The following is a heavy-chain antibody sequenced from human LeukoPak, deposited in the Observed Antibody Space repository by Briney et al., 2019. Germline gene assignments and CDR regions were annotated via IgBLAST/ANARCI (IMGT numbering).Heavy chain of an antibody. V-gene: IGHV3-23*01. D-gene: IGHD3-22*01. CDR3: AKGSLVVVITTPFDY. CDR1: GFTFSSYW. J-gene: IGHJ4*02. CDR2: ISGSGGST. Sequence: GGSLRLSCAASGFTFSSYWMSWVRQAPGKGLEWVSAISGSGGSTYYADSVKGRFTISRDNSKNTLYLQMNSLRAEDTAVYYCAKGSLVVVITTPFDYWGQGTLVTVSS.